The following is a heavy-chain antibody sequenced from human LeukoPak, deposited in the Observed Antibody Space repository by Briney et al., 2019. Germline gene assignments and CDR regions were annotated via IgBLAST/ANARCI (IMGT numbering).Heavy chain of an antibody. Sequence: SETLSLTCAVYGGSFSGYYWSWIRQPPGKGREWIGEINHSGSTNYNPSLKSRVTISVDTSKNQFSLKLSSVTAAYTAVYYCARGPIVLMVYAGYFQHWGQGTLVTVSS. J-gene: IGHJ1*01. CDR1: GGSFSGYY. CDR2: INHSGST. D-gene: IGHD2-8*01. V-gene: IGHV4-34*01. CDR3: ARGPIVLMVYAGYFQH.